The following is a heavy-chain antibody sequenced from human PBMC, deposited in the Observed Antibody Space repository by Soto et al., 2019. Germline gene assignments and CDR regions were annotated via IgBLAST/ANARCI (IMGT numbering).Heavy chain of an antibody. Sequence: GASVKVSCKXSGGTFSSYAISWVRQAPGQGLEWMGGIIPIFGTANYAQKFQGRVTITADESTSTAYMELSSLRSEDTAVYYCASYYDSSGYPFDYWGQGTLVTVSS. CDR3: ASYYDSSGYPFDY. D-gene: IGHD3-22*01. CDR1: GGTFSSYA. V-gene: IGHV1-69*13. J-gene: IGHJ4*02. CDR2: IIPIFGTA.